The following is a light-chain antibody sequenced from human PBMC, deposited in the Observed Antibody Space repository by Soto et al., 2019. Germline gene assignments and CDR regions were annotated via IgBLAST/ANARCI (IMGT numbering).Light chain of an antibody. J-gene: IGKJ1*01. CDR3: QQYNNYWT. V-gene: IGKV1-5*01. CDR2: DAS. CDR1: QSVSTW. Sequence: DIQMTQSPSTLSAPVGDRVTISCRASQSVSTWLAWYQQKPGTPPKVLIYDASSLQSGVPSRFSGSGSGTEFTLTISSLQPDDFATYFCQQYNNYWTFGQGTKVDI.